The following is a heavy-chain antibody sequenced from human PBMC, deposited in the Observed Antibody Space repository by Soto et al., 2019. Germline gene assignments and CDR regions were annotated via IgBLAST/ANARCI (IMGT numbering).Heavy chain of an antibody. CDR2: ISGSGGST. CDR3: ARRGSGSYYDY. V-gene: IGHV3-23*01. D-gene: IGHD1-26*01. Sequence: EVQLLESGGGVVQPGGSLRLSCAASGFTFSSYAMRWVRQAPGKGLEWVSAISGSGGSTYYADSVKGRFTISRDNSKNTLYLQMTSLRAEATAVYYCARRGSGSYYDYWGQGTLVTVSS. CDR1: GFTFSSYA. J-gene: IGHJ4*02.